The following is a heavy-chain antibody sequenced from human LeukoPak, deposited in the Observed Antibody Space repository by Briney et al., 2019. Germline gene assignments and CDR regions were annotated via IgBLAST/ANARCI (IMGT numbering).Heavy chain of an antibody. Sequence: ASVKVSCKASGYTFTSYYMHWVRQAPGQGPEWMGIINPSGGSTSYAQKFQGRVTMTRDTSTSTVYMELSSLRSEDTAVYYCARDVGGYCSSTSCYTRDYWGQGTLVTVSS. CDR1: GYTFTSYY. CDR2: INPSGGST. V-gene: IGHV1-46*01. CDR3: ARDVGGYCSSTSCYTRDY. J-gene: IGHJ4*02. D-gene: IGHD2-2*02.